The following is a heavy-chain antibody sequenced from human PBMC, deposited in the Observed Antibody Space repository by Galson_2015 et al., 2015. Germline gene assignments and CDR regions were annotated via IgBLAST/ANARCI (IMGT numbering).Heavy chain of an antibody. D-gene: IGHD6-19*01. Sequence: SLRLSCAASGFTFSSYAMSWVRQAPGKGLEWVSISSAGGGNTNYADSVKGRFTVSRDNSKKTLYLQMNSLRAEDTGVYYCAKGFGRIAVAGSRYLDYWVQGALVTVSS. CDR1: GFTFSSYA. CDR3: AKGFGRIAVAGSRYLDY. CDR2: SSAGGGNT. J-gene: IGHJ4*02. V-gene: IGHV3-23*01.